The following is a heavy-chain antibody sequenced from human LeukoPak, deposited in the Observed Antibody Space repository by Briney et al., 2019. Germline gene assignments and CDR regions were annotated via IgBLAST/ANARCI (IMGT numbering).Heavy chain of an antibody. CDR3: ATIKRGNIYGYFDF. CDR2: MRDTVNT. Sequence: SETLSLTCTVSDVSISSHYWSWPRQPPGKGLEWIAYMRDTVNTKDNPSFKSRLTLSADTSKNQFSLRLSSVTAADTAVYYCATIKRGNIYGYFDFWGQGILVTVSS. D-gene: IGHD5-18*01. CDR1: DVSISSHY. J-gene: IGHJ4*02. V-gene: IGHV4-59*11.